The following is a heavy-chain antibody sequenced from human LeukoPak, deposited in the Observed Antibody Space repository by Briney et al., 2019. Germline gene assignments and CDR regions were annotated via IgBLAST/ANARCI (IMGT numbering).Heavy chain of an antibody. D-gene: IGHD3-22*01. CDR2: IRYDGSNK. J-gene: IGHJ4*02. V-gene: IGHV3-30*02. CDR1: GFTFSSYG. CDR3: ARATYYYDSSGYYYLVY. Sequence: PGGSLRLSCAASGFTFSSYGMHWVRQAPGKGLEWVAFIRYDGSNKYYADSVKGRFTISRDNAKNSLYLQMNSLRAEDTAVYYCARATYYYDSSGYYYLVYWGQGTLVTVSS.